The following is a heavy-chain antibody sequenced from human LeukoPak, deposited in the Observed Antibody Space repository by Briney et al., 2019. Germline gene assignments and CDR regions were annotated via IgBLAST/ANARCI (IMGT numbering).Heavy chain of an antibody. D-gene: IGHD3-22*01. CDR3: AIQITMIVVVPYFDY. CDR1: GLTFSDYY. V-gene: IGHV3-11*04. Sequence: GGSLRLSCAASGLTFSDYYTTWIRQAPGKGLEWVSSISGSGTTTYSADSVRGRFTVSRDNAKNSVFLYMNSLRAEDTAVYYCAIQITMIVVVPYFDYWGQGTLVTVSS. CDR2: ISGSGTTT. J-gene: IGHJ4*02.